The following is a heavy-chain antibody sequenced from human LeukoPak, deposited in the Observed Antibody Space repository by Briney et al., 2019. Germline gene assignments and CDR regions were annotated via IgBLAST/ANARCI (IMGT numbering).Heavy chain of an antibody. CDR2: INPNSGGT. CDR1: GYSLTGYY. CDR3: ARGKQPLYYYYMDV. Sequence: GASVKVSCKASGYSLTGYYMYWMRQAPGQGLEWMGWINPNSGGTNYVQKFQGRVTMTRDTSIGTAYMELSSLRSEDTAVYYCARGKQPLYYYYMDVWGKGTTVTISS. J-gene: IGHJ6*03. D-gene: IGHD6-13*01. V-gene: IGHV1-2*02.